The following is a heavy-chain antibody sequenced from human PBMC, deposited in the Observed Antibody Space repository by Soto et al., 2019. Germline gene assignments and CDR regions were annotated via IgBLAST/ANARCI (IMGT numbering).Heavy chain of an antibody. CDR3: ARYCSGGSCSHAADYYYGMDV. D-gene: IGHD2-15*01. J-gene: IGHJ6*02. CDR1: GGTFSSYA. CDR2: IIPIFGTA. Sequence: QVQLVQSGAEVKKPGSSVKVSCKASGGTFSSYAISWVRQAPGQGLEWMGGIIPIFGTANYAQKFQGRVTITADKSTSTAYMELSSLRSEDTDVYYCARYCSGGSCSHAADYYYGMDVWGQGTTVTVSS. V-gene: IGHV1-69*06.